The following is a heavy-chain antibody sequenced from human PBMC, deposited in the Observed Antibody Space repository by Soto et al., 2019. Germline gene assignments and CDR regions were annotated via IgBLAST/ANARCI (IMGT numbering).Heavy chain of an antibody. D-gene: IGHD2-15*01. V-gene: IGHV3-33*01. Sequence: GGSLRLSCAASGFTFSSYGMHWVRQAPGKGLEWVAVIWYDGSNKYYADSVKGRFTISRDNSKTTLYLQMNSLRAEDTAVYYCARSGYSDDNRYFSYSYCMVVWGQGTTVTVSS. J-gene: IGHJ6*02. CDR2: IWYDGSNK. CDR3: ARSGYSDDNRYFSYSYCMVV. CDR1: GFTFSSYG.